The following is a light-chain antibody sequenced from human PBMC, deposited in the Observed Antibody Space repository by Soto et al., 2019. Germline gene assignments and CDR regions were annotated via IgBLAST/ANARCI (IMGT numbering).Light chain of an antibody. J-gene: IGLJ2*01. CDR2: VERSGSY. CDR1: SGYRTYI. V-gene: IGLV4-60*03. Sequence: QSVLTQSSSASASLGSSIKLTCTLSSGYRTYIIAWHQQQPGKAPRYLMKVERSGSYNKGSGVPDRFSGSSSGADRYLTISNLQSEDEADYYCETWDSNTFVVFGGGTKLTVL. CDR3: ETWDSNTFVV.